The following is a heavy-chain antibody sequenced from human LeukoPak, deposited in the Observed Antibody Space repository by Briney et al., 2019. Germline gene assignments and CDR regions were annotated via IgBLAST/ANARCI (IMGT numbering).Heavy chain of an antibody. Sequence: PGGSLRLSCAASGFTLSRYWMHWVRQAPGTGLVWVSRIHSDGSITDYADSVKGRFTISRDNAKNTLYLQMNSLRADDTAVYYCSRGDCTSTTCHNWFDPWGQGTLVTVSS. V-gene: IGHV3-74*01. CDR1: GFTLSRYW. J-gene: IGHJ5*02. D-gene: IGHD2-2*01. CDR3: SRGDCTSTTCHNWFDP. CDR2: IHSDGSIT.